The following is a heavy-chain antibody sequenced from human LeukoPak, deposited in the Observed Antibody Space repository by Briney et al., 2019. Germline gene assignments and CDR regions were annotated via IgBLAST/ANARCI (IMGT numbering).Heavy chain of an antibody. V-gene: IGHV4-39*07. J-gene: IGHJ5*02. CDR1: GGSMSSSSYY. CDR3: AREARSGYEGFWSDP. CDR2: IYYSGST. D-gene: IGHD5-12*01. Sequence: PSETLSLTCTVSGGSMSSSSYYWGWLRQPPGKGLEWIGSIYYSGSTYYKPSLKSRVTMSVDTSHNQFFLKLNSVTAADTAVYYCAREARSGYEGFWSDPWGQGTVVTVSS.